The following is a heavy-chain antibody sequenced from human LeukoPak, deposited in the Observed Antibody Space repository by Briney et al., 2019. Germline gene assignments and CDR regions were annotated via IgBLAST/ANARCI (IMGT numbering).Heavy chain of an antibody. CDR2: IYYSGST. Sequence: SETLSLTCTVSGGSISSYYWNWIRQPPGKGLEWIGYIYYSGSTNYNPSLKSRVTISVDTSKNQFSLKLSSVTAADTAVYYCARRIVATHYYYYYYMDVWGKGTTVTISS. V-gene: IGHV4-59*08. CDR3: ARRIVATHYYYYYYMDV. J-gene: IGHJ6*03. D-gene: IGHD5-12*01. CDR1: GGSISSYY.